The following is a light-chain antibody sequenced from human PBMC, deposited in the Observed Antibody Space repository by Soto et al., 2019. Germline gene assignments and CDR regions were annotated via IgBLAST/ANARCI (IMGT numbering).Light chain of an antibody. Sequence: QSALTQPASVSGSPGQSITISCSGTSSDVGGYDHVSWYQHHPGEAPKLMIYEVSYRPSGVSTRFSGSKSGNTASLTISGLQAEDEADYYCSSYTSRSTGVLFGGGTKLTVL. V-gene: IGLV2-14*01. J-gene: IGLJ2*01. CDR1: SSDVGGYDH. CDR2: EVS. CDR3: SSYTSRSTGVL.